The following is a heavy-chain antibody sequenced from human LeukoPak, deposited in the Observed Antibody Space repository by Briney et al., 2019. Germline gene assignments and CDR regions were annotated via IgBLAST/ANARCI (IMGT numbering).Heavy chain of an antibody. D-gene: IGHD2-2*01. V-gene: IGHV1-69*02. CDR1: GGTFSSYS. J-gene: IGHJ4*02. Sequence: SVKVSCKASGGTFSSYSISWVRQAPGQGLEWMVRIIPILGIANYAQKFQSRVTLAADKSTSTAYMELSSLRSEDTAVYYCARVEPTSCYGCIDYWGQGTLVTVPS. CDR3: ARVEPTSCYGCIDY. CDR2: IIPILGIA.